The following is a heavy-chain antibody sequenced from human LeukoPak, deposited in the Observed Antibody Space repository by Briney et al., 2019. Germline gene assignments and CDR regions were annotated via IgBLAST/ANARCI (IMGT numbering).Heavy chain of an antibody. CDR3: ARLSKGRYFDYIFDY. V-gene: IGHV4-39*01. CDR2: IYYSGST. D-gene: IGHD3-9*01. Sequence: SETLSLICTVSNGSVSSTDYYWGWIRQPPGKRLEWIGNIYYSGSTYYNPSLRSRVTMSVDTSKDQFSLKMSSVTAADTAVYYCARLSKGRYFDYIFDYWGQGTLVTVSS. CDR1: NGSVSSTDYY. J-gene: IGHJ4*02.